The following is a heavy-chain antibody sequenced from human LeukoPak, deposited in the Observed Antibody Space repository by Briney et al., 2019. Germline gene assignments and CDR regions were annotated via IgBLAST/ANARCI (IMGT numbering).Heavy chain of an antibody. V-gene: IGHV3-30*02. Sequence: GGSLRLSCAASGFTFSSYGIHWVRQAPGKGLEWVAFIRYDESNRSYVDSVKGRFTISRDNSKNTVYLQMNSLRAEDTAMYYCAKDLLWFGEFSVHFDYWGQGTLVTVSS. CDR1: GFTFSSYG. J-gene: IGHJ4*02. CDR3: AKDLLWFGEFSVHFDY. CDR2: IRYDESNR. D-gene: IGHD3-10*01.